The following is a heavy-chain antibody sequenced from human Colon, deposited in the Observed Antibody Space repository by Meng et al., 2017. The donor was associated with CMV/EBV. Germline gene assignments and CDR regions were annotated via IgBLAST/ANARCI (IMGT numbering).Heavy chain of an antibody. V-gene: IGHV3-43D*03. D-gene: IGHD3-10*01. Sequence: GESLKISCAVPGFTFDDFAMHWVRQIPGKGLEWVSLISWDGGTSYYADSVKGRFTISRDNAKNSLYLQMDSLRTEDSALYYCAKNFYGSGSRGYGMDVWGQGTTVTVSS. CDR2: ISWDGGTS. CDR1: GFTFDDFA. CDR3: AKNFYGSGSRGYGMDV. J-gene: IGHJ6*02.